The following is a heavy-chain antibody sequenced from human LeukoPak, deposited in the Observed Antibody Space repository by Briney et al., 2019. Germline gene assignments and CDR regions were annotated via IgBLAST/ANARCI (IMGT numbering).Heavy chain of an antibody. J-gene: IGHJ4*02. V-gene: IGHV3-15*01. CDR3: TTDDLDSSSCVGLDY. D-gene: IGHD6-13*01. CDR1: GFTFTHAW. Sequence: PGGSLRLSCAASGFTFTHAWMNWVRQAPGKGLEWVGRIKTKANGGTKDYAATVKARFTISRDDSRNTLYLQMNSLKTEDTAVYYCTTDDLDSSSCVGLDYWGQGTLVTVSS. CDR2: IKTKANGGTK.